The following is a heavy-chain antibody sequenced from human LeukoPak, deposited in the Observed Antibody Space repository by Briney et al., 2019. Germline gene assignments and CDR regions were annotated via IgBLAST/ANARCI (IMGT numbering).Heavy chain of an antibody. V-gene: IGHV3-15*01. D-gene: IGHD3-10*01. CDR2: IKSKTDGGTT. Sequence: PGGSLRLSCAASGFTFSNAWMSWVRQAPGKGLEWVGRIKSKTDGGTTDYAAPVKGRFTISRDDSKNTLYLQMNSLKTEDTAVYYCTTGAGYSDAFDIWGQGTTVTVSS. CDR3: TTGAGYSDAFDI. CDR1: GFTFSNAW. J-gene: IGHJ3*02.